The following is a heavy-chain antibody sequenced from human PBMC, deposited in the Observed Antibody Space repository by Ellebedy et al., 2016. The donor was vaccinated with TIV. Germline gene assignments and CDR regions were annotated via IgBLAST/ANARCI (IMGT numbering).Heavy chain of an antibody. Sequence: GESLKISCEASGFAFSSYAMYWVRQSPGNGLEYVSAINSEGDSTYYADSVKGRCTISRDNSKNTLYLQMASLRTEDMAVYYCARGVGSTWHLDYWGQGALVTVSS. CDR1: GFAFSSYA. CDR3: ARGVGSTWHLDY. CDR2: INSEGDST. D-gene: IGHD6-13*01. J-gene: IGHJ4*02. V-gene: IGHV3-64*02.